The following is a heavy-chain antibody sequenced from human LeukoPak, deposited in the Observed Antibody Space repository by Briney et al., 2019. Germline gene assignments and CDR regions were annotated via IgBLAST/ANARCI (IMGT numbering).Heavy chain of an antibody. J-gene: IGHJ4*02. CDR2: ISGSGDNT. CDR3: AKWKYSNSGIDDY. V-gene: IGHV3-23*01. D-gene: IGHD6-6*01. Sequence: GGSLRLSCTTSGFTFSTYNMHWVRQAPGKGLEWVSVISGSGDNTYYADSVKGRFTISRDNSKNMLYLQMNSLRAEDTAVYYCAKWKYSNSGIDDYWGQGTLVTVSS. CDR1: GFTFSTYN.